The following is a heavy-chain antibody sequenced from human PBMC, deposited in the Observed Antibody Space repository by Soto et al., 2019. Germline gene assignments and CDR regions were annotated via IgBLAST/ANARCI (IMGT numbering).Heavy chain of an antibody. J-gene: IGHJ5*02. CDR1: GGAVSSGTYY. V-gene: IGHV4-61*01. CDR2: IYFTGST. CDR3: KRGPHRVQWLDP. Sequence: SSETLSLTCTVSGGAVSSGTYYWSWIRQPPGKGLEWIGHIYFTGSTNYNPSLKSRVTMSLDTSRNQFSLKLSSVTAADTAAYYRKRGPHRVQWLDPWGLGTLVTVSS.